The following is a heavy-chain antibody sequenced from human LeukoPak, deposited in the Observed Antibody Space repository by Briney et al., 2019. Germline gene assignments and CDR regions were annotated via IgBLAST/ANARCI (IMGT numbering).Heavy chain of an antibody. CDR3: ARDEWELLRAY. V-gene: IGHV3-66*02. J-gene: IGHJ4*02. Sequence: GGSLSLSCAASGFTVRSNYMSWVRQAPGKGLEWVSIIYSGGSTYYADSVKGRFTISRDNSKNTLYLQMNSLRVEDTAVYYCARDEWELLRAYWGQGTLVTVSS. CDR1: GFTVRSNY. CDR2: IYSGGST. D-gene: IGHD1-26*01.